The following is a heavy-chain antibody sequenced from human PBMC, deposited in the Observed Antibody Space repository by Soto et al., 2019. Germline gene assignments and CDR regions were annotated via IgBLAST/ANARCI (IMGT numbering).Heavy chain of an antibody. V-gene: IGHV3-7*03. Sequence: GGSLTLSGSSCGCQLSRSLLRRVHQDTGKGLALVANIKQDGSEKYYVDSVKGRFTISRDNAKNSLYLQMNSLRAEDTAVYYCARASPYSSSSPFYYNSGMDVWGQGTTVPVS. CDR1: GCQLSRSL. CDR3: ARASPYSSSSPFYYNSGMDV. CDR2: IKQDGSEK. J-gene: IGHJ6*02. D-gene: IGHD6-6*01.